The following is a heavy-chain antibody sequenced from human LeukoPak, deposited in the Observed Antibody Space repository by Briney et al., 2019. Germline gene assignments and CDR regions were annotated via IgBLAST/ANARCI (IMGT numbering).Heavy chain of an antibody. Sequence: ASVKVSCKASGYTFTGDYMHWVRQAPGHGLEWMGWINPNSGGTNYAQKFQGRVTMTRDTSISTAYMELSRLRSDDTDVSYCAKAPYDILTGYYLEGMVYWGQGTLVTVSS. CDR2: INPNSGGT. CDR1: GYTFTGDY. CDR3: AKAPYDILTGYYLEGMVY. J-gene: IGHJ4*02. D-gene: IGHD3-9*01. V-gene: IGHV1-2*02.